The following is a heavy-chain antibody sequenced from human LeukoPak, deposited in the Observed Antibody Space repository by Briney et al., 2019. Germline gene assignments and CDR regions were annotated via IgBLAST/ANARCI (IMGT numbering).Heavy chain of an antibody. Sequence: SETLSLTCAVSGYSISSGYYWGWIRQPPGKGLEWIGSIYHSGSTYYNPSLKSRVTISVDTSENQFSLKLSSVTAADTAVYYCARRWYYYDSSGPRPRNAFDIWGQGTMVTVSS. D-gene: IGHD3-22*01. CDR1: GYSISSGYY. J-gene: IGHJ3*02. CDR3: ARRWYYYDSSGPRPRNAFDI. CDR2: IYHSGST. V-gene: IGHV4-38-2*01.